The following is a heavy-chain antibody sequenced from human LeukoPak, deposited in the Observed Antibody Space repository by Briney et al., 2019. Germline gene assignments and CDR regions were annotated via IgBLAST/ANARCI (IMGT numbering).Heavy chain of an antibody. D-gene: IGHD1-1*01. V-gene: IGHV3-66*01. Sequence: GGSLRLSCAASGFTFSDYYMSWVRQAPGKGLEWVSVIYTIGTTYYADSVKGRFTISRDNSKNTLYLQMNSLRAEDTAVYYCARTTGTVYFDYWGQGTLVTVSS. CDR3: ARTTGTVYFDY. CDR2: IYTIGTT. J-gene: IGHJ4*02. CDR1: GFTFSDYY.